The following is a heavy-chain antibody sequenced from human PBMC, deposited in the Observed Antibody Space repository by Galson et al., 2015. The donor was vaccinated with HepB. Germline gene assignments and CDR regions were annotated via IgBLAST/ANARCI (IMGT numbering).Heavy chain of an antibody. J-gene: IGHJ6*02. CDR2: IKQDGSEK. V-gene: IGHV3-7*01. CDR1: GFTFSSYW. D-gene: IGHD2-21*02. Sequence: SLRLSCAASGFTFSSYWMSWVRQAPGKGLEWVANIKQDGSEKYYVDSVKGRFTISRDNAKNSLYLQMNSLRAEDTAVYYCASSYCGGDCSVENYYYYGMDVWGQGTTVTVSS. CDR3: ASSYCGGDCSVENYYYYGMDV.